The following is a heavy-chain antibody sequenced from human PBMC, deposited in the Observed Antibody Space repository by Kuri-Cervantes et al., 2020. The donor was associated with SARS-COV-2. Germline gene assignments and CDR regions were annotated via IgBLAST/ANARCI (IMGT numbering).Heavy chain of an antibody. J-gene: IGHJ4*02. CDR2: INPNSGGT. CDR3: AREWAGLTTETGLDY. D-gene: IGHD4-17*01. CDR1: GYTFTGYY. V-gene: IGHV1-2*02. Sequence: ASVKVSCKASGYTFTGYYMHWVRQAPGQGLEWMGWINPNSGGTNYAQKFQGRVTITADKSTSTAYMELSSLRSEDTAVYYCAREWAGLTTETGLDYWGQGTLVTVSS.